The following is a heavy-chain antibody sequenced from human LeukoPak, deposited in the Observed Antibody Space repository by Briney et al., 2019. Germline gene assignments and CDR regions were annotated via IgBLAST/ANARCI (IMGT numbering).Heavy chain of an antibody. D-gene: IGHD3-10*01. CDR3: ARAYGSGSYWFGY. Sequence: SETLSLTCAVSGGSISSSNWWSWVRQPPGKGLEWIGEIYHSGSTNYNPSLKSRVTISVDKSKNQFSLKPSSVTAADTAVYYCARAYGSGSYWFGYWGQGTLVTVSS. CDR2: IYHSGST. J-gene: IGHJ4*02. V-gene: IGHV4-4*02. CDR1: GGSISSSNW.